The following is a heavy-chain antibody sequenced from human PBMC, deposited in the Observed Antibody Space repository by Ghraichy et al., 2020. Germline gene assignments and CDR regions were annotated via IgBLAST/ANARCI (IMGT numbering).Heavy chain of an antibody. D-gene: IGHD3-22*01. CDR3: ATGYYDSSGYYYENNWFDP. Sequence: ASVKVSCKVSGYTLTELSMHWVRQAPGKGLEWMGGFDPEDGETIYAQKFQGRVTMTEDTSTDTAYMELSSLRSEDTAVYYCATGYYDSSGYYYENNWFDPWGQGTLVTVSS. CDR1: GYTLTELS. V-gene: IGHV1-24*01. CDR2: FDPEDGET. J-gene: IGHJ5*02.